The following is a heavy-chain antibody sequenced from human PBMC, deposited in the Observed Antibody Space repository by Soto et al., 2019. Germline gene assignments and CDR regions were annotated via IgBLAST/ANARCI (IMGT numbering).Heavy chain of an antibody. CDR3: ARSRDYYDSSGYEFYFDY. CDR2: ISSSSSYT. Sequence: GGSLRLSCAASGFTFSDYYMSWIRQAPGKGLEWVSYISSSSSYTNYADSVKGRFTISRDNAKNSLYLQMNSLRAEDTAVYYCARSRDYYDSSGYEFYFDYWGQGTLVTVSS. D-gene: IGHD3-22*01. V-gene: IGHV3-11*06. CDR1: GFTFSDYY. J-gene: IGHJ4*02.